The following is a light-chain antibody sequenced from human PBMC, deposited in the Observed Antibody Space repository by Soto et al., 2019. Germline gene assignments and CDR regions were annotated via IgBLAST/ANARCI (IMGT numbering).Light chain of an antibody. V-gene: IGKV3-11*01. J-gene: IGKJ1*01. CDR2: GAS. CDR1: ENVRTF. Sequence: EIVLTQSPGILSLSPGERATLSCRASENVRTFVDWYQQKPGQAPRLLIYGASNRATGIPARFSGSGSGTDFTLTISNLEPEDFAVYYCQQHSHWPPWTFGQGTKVDIK. CDR3: QQHSHWPPWT.